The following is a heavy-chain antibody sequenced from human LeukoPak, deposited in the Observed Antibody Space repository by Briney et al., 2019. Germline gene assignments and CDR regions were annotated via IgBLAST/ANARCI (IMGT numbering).Heavy chain of an antibody. CDR3: ARRQPQGCSGTSCYAGPVDY. V-gene: IGHV3-21*01. D-gene: IGHD2-2*01. J-gene: IGHJ4*02. CDR2: ISGTSTYI. Sequence: GGSLRLSCAASGFTFSTYSMNWVRQAPGKGLEWVSSISGTSTYIYYADSVKGRFTISRDNGKNSLYLQMNGLRAEDTAVYYRARRQPQGCSGTSCYAGPVDYWGQGTLVTVSS. CDR1: GFTFSTYS.